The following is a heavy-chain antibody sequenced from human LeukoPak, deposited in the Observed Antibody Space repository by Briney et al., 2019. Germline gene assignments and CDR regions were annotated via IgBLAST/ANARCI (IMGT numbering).Heavy chain of an antibody. J-gene: IGHJ4*02. V-gene: IGHV1-2*02. CDR2: INPNSGGT. CDR1: XXTFTXXY. Sequence: SCKXXXXTFTXXYMHWVRQAPGQGLEWMGWINPNSGGTNYAQKFQGRVTMTRDTSISTAYMELSRLRSDDTAVYYCARVADIVVVPAAIGLFDYWGQGTLVTVSS. CDR3: ARVADIVVVPAAIGLFDY. D-gene: IGHD2-2*02.